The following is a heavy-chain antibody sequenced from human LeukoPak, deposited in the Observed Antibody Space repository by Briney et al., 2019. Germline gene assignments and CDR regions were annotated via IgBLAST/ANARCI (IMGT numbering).Heavy chain of an antibody. CDR1: GFTFSSYG. CDR3: AKTAHIVVVTALYYFDY. Sequence: GRSLRLSCAASGFTFSSYGMHWVRQAPGKGLEWVAVISYDGSNKYYADSVKGRFTISRDNSKNTLYLQMNSLRAEDTAVYYCAKTAHIVVVTALYYFDYWGQGTLVTVSS. V-gene: IGHV3-30*18. D-gene: IGHD2-21*02. CDR2: ISYDGSNK. J-gene: IGHJ4*02.